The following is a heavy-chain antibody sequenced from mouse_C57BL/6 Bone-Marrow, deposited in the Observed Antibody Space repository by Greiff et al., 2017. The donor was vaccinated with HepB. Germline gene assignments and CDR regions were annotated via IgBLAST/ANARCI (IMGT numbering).Heavy chain of an antibody. V-gene: IGHV1-62-2*01. J-gene: IGHJ1*03. CDR1: GYTFTEYT. CDR2: FYPGSGSI. CDR3: ARHEGGDGYYVGYFDV. D-gene: IGHD2-3*01. Sequence: QVQLKESGAELVKPGASVKLSCKASGYTFTEYTIHWVKQRSGQGLEWIGWFYPGSGSIKYNEKFKDKATLTADKSSSTVYMELSRLTSEDSAVYFCARHEGGDGYYVGYFDVWGTGTTVTVSS.